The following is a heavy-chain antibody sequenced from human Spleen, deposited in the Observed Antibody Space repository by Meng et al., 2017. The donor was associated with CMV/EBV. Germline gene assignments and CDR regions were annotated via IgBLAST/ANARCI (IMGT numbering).Heavy chain of an antibody. V-gene: IGHV3-74*01. Sequence: GESLKISCAASGFTFSSYSMNWVRQAPGKGLEWVSRISSDGSTTKYADSVKGRFTISRDNAKNTLYLQMNSLRAEDTAVYYCARDSFQYNYYYGMDVWGLGTTVTVSS. CDR1: GFTFSSYS. CDR2: ISSDGSTT. CDR3: ARDSFQYNYYYGMDV. J-gene: IGHJ6*02. D-gene: IGHD2-21*01.